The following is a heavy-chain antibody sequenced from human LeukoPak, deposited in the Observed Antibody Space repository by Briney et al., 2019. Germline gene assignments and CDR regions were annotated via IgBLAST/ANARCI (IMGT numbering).Heavy chain of an antibody. CDR1: GYTFTSYG. Sequence: GASVKVSCKASGYTFTSYGISWVRQAPGQGLEWMGWISAYNGNTNYAQKLQGRVTMTTDTSTSTAYMELRSLRSDDTTVYYCARACSSTSCYTAWFVPWGQGTLVTVSS. D-gene: IGHD2-2*02. V-gene: IGHV1-18*01. J-gene: IGHJ5*02. CDR2: ISAYNGNT. CDR3: ARACSSTSCYTAWFVP.